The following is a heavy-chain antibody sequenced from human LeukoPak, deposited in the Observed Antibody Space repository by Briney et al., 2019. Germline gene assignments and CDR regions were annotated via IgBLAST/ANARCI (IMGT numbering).Heavy chain of an antibody. Sequence: SETLSLTCTVSGGSTSSSSYYWGWLRQPPGKGLEWIGSIYYSGSTYYNPSLKSRVTISVDTSKNQFSLKLSSVTAADTAVYYCARHCGGDCYSGLWFDPWGQGTLVTVSS. CDR2: IYYSGST. V-gene: IGHV4-39*01. CDR1: GGSTSSSSYY. J-gene: IGHJ5*02. D-gene: IGHD2-21*02. CDR3: ARHCGGDCYSGLWFDP.